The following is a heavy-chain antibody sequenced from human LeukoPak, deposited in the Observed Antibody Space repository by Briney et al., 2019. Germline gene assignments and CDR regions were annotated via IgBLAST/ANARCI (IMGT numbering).Heavy chain of an antibody. CDR1: GFTFSSYA. J-gene: IGHJ4*02. CDR2: ITAYSGNS. Sequence: PGGSLRLSCAASGFTFSSYAMSWVRQAPGKGLEWVGWITAYSGNSKYAQELQDRVTMTTDTSTSTAYMELRSLTSDDTAVYYCARDQGYCSSTSCYGVYWGQGTLVTVSS. CDR3: ARDQGYCSSTSCYGVY. V-gene: IGHV1-18*01. D-gene: IGHD2-2*01.